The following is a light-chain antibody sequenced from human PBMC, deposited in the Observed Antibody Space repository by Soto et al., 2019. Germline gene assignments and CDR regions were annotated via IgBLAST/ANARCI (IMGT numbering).Light chain of an antibody. V-gene: IGLV2-14*01. CDR2: EVT. CDR3: SSYTSTSTYV. Sequence: QSVLTQPASVSGSPGQSITISCTGTSSDVGGFNHVSWYQQHPGKAPKLMIYEVTYRPSGVSNRFSGSKSGNTASLTISGLLAEDEADYYCSSYTSTSTYVFGTGTKVTVL. J-gene: IGLJ1*01. CDR1: SSDVGGFNH.